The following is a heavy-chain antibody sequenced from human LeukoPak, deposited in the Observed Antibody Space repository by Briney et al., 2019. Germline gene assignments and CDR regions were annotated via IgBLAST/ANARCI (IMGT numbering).Heavy chain of an antibody. Sequence: PGGSLRLSCAASGFTFSSYAMSWVRRAPGKGLEWVSAISGSGGSTYYADSVKGRFTISGDNSKNTLYLQMNSLRAEDTAVYYCAKDTYDFWSGYFDYWGQGTLVTVSS. CDR1: GFTFSSYA. D-gene: IGHD3-3*01. J-gene: IGHJ4*02. CDR2: ISGSGGST. CDR3: AKDTYDFWSGYFDY. V-gene: IGHV3-23*01.